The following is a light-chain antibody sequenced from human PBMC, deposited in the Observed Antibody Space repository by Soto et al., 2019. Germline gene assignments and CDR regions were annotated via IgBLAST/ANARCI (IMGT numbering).Light chain of an antibody. CDR3: GSYTTSSNYV. CDR2: DVN. V-gene: IGLV2-11*01. CDR1: SSDVGGFNS. Sequence: QSVLTQPRSVSGSPGQSVTISCTGTSSDVGGFNSVSWYQQHPGKAPKLMIYDVNKRPSGVPDRFSGSKSGNTASLTISGLRAEDEADYYCGSYTTSSNYVFGTGTKV. J-gene: IGLJ1*01.